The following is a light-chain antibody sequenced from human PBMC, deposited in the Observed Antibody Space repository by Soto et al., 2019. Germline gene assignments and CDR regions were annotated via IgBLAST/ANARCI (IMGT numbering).Light chain of an antibody. CDR3: SSYTSSSTLV. CDR2: EVS. V-gene: IGLV2-14*01. CDR1: SSDVGGYNY. Sequence: QSALTQPASVSGSPGQSITISCTGTSSDVGGYNYVSWYQQHPGKAPKLMIYEVSNRPSGVSNRCSGSKSGNTASLTISGLQAGDEADYYCSSYTSSSTLVFGTGTKLTVL. J-gene: IGLJ1*01.